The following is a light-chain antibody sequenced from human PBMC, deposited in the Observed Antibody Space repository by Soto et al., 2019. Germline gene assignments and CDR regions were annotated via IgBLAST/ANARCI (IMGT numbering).Light chain of an antibody. CDR2: GAS. CDR1: QSVSSSY. CDR3: QQRSNWPPT. Sequence: EIVLTQSPATLSLSPGERATLSCRASQSVSSSYLAWYQQKPGQAPRLLIYGASNRATGIPARFSGSGSGTDFTLTISSLEPEDFAVYYCQQRSNWPPTFGQGTRLEIK. V-gene: IGKV3-11*01. J-gene: IGKJ5*01.